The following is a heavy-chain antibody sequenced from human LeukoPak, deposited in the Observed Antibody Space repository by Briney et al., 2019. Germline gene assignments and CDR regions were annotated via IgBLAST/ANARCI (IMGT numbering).Heavy chain of an antibody. CDR2: ISYDGSNK. CDR3: ARTKTGYSSGWSGDLDY. D-gene: IGHD6-19*01. CDR1: GFTFSSYA. Sequence: GGSLRLSCAASGFTFSSYAIHWVRQAPGKGLEWVAVISYDGSNKYYAHSVKGRFTISRDDSKNTLYLQMNSLRAEDTAVYYCARTKTGYSSGWSGDLDYWGQGTLVTVSS. J-gene: IGHJ4*02. V-gene: IGHV3-30*04.